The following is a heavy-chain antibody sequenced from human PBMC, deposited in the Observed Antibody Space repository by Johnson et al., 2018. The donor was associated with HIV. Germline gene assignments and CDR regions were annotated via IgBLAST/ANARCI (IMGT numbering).Heavy chain of an antibody. CDR2: IRYDGSNK. CDR3: AKPSSGYALGLGAFDI. D-gene: IGHD5-12*01. J-gene: IGHJ3*02. CDR1: GFTFSSYG. Sequence: QVQLVESGGGVVQPGGSLRLSCAASGFTFSSYGMHWVRQAPGKGLEWVAFIRYDGSNKYYADSVKGRFTISRDNSKNTLYLQMNSLRAEDTAVYYCAKPSSGYALGLGAFDIWGQGTMVTVSS. V-gene: IGHV3-30*02.